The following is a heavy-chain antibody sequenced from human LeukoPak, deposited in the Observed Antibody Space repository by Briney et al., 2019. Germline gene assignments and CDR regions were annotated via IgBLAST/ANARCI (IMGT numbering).Heavy chain of an antibody. CDR3: ARAGPPDDYGDYFDY. Sequence: SETLSLTCTVSGGSISSSSYYWGWIRQPPGKGLEWIGSIYYSGSTYYNPSLKSRVTISVDTSKNQFSLKLTSVTAADTAVYYCARAGPPDDYGDYFDYWGQGTLVTVSS. V-gene: IGHV4-39*01. D-gene: IGHD4-17*01. CDR2: IYYSGST. J-gene: IGHJ4*02. CDR1: GGSISSSSYY.